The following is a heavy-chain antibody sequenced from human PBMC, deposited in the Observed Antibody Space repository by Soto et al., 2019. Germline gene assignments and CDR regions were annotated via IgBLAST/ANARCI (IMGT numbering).Heavy chain of an antibody. V-gene: IGHV1-18*04. CDR1: GNTFSNYG. CDR2: ISTYNGDT. D-gene: IGHD2-2*01. CDR3: ARDRCSTTNCDGDYYYYYMDV. Sequence: QVQLVQSGDEVKKPGASVKVSCKASGNTFSNYGIIWVRKAPGQGLEWMGRISTYNGDTNFAQKLQGRLTMTTDTSTSTVYMELRSLRSDDTAVYYCARDRCSTTNCDGDYYYYYMDVWGKGPTVTVSS. J-gene: IGHJ6*03.